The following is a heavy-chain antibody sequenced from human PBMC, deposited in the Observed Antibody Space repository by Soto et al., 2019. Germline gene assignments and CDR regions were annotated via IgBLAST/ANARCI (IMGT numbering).Heavy chain of an antibody. CDR3: ARQGNDDSSGYYYDN. Sequence: GASVKVSCKASGYSFSSYTVHWVRQAPGQRLEWMGWINAGNGNTKYSRKFQGRVTISRDTSASTAYMELSSLRSEDTAVYYCARQGNDDSSGYYYDNWGQGTLVTVSS. CDR2: INAGNGNT. D-gene: IGHD3-22*01. CDR1: GYSFSSYT. J-gene: IGHJ1*01. V-gene: IGHV1-3*01.